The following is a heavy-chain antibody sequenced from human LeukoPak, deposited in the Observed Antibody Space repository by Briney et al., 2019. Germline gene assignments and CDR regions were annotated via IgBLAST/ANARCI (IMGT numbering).Heavy chain of an antibody. CDR3: AKGARGSTARYATH. CDR2: IWYDGSNK. V-gene: IGHV3-33*06. Sequence: GRSLRLSCAASGFTFRSYGMHWVRQAPGKGLEWVAVIWYDGSNKNYADFVKGRFNISRDNSKNTLYLQMNSLRAEDTAVYYCAKGARGSTARYATHWGQGTLVTVSS. CDR1: GFTFRSYG. J-gene: IGHJ4*02. D-gene: IGHD6-6*01.